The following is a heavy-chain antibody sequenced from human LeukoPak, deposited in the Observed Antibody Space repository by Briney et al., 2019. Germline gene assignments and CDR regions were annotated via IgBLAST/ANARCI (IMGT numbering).Heavy chain of an antibody. J-gene: IGHJ4*02. CDR1: GYTFTSYG. Sequence: SVKVSCKASGYTFTSYGISWVRQATGQGLEWMGWMNVNSGNAGYAQKFQGRVTMTRNTSISTAYMELSSLRSEDTAVYYCANGFTGWPDYWGQGTLVTVSS. V-gene: IGHV1-8*02. CDR2: MNVNSGNA. CDR3: ANGFTGWPDY. D-gene: IGHD6-19*01.